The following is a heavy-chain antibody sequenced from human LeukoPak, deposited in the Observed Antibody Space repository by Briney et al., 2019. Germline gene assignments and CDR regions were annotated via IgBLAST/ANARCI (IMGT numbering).Heavy chain of an antibody. V-gene: IGHV3-11*04. D-gene: IGHD5-18*01. CDR3: ARDPGYSYGIDY. Sequence: PGGSLRLSCAASGFTFSDYYMSWIRQAPGKGLEWVSYIGRSGTTIHYADSVKGRFTISRDISKNTLYLQMNSLRAEDTAVYYCARDPGYSYGIDYWGQGTLVTVSS. CDR2: IGRSGTTI. J-gene: IGHJ4*02. CDR1: GFTFSDYY.